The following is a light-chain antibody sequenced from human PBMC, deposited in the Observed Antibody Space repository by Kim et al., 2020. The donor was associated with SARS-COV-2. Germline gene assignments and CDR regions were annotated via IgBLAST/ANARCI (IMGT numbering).Light chain of an antibody. Sequence: SYELTQPLSVSVALGQTARLTCGGNNIQTLNVHWYRQKPGQAPVLVMYKDSKRPSGIPERFSGSNSGNTATLTISRAQADDEADYFCQVWDRGTWVFGGGTKLTVL. J-gene: IGLJ3*02. V-gene: IGLV3-9*01. CDR1: NIQTLN. CDR2: KDS. CDR3: QVWDRGTWV.